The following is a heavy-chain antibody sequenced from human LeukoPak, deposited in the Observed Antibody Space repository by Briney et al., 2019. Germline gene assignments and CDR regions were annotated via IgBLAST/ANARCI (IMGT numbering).Heavy chain of an antibody. J-gene: IGHJ3*02. D-gene: IGHD5-24*01. Sequence: ASVKVSCKASGYTFTGYYMHWVRQAPGQGLEWMGWINPNSGGTNYAQKFQGRVTMTRDMSTSTVYMELSSLRSEDTAVYYCARDDGYNPNPDAFDIWGQGTMVTVSS. CDR1: GYTFTGYY. CDR3: ARDDGYNPNPDAFDI. V-gene: IGHV1-2*02. CDR2: INPNSGGT.